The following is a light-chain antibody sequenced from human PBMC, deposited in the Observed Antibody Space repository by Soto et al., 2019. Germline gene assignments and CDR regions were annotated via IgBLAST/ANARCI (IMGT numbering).Light chain of an antibody. J-gene: IGKJ1*01. CDR3: QQSYSTPWT. CDR1: QSITSF. CDR2: RAS. Sequence: DIQMTQSPSSLSASVGDRVTISCRASQSITSFLNWYQQKPGTAPRLLIYRASKVTSGVPPRFSGSGSGTDFTLTISSLQPEDFATYYCQQSYSTPWTFGQGTKVDIK. V-gene: IGKV1-39*01.